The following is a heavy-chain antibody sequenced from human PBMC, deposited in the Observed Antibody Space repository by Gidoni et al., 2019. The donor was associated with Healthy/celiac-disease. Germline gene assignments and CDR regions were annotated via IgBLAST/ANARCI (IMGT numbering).Heavy chain of an antibody. J-gene: IGHJ4*02. D-gene: IGHD3-3*01. V-gene: IGHV3-64D*06. CDR2: ISSNGGST. CDR1: GFTFSSYA. CDR3: VKDPRYYDFWSGSY. Sequence: EVQLVESGGGLVQPGGSLRLSCYASGFTFSSYAMHWVRQAPGKGMEYVSAISSNGGSTYYADNSKNTLYLQMSSLRAEDTAVYYCVKDPRYYDFWSGSYWGQGTLVTVSS.